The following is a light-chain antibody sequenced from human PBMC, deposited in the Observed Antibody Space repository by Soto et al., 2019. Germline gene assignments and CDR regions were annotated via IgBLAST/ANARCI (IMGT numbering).Light chain of an antibody. CDR2: GAS. Sequence: EIVLTQSPGTLSLSPGEGATLSCRASQSVTSNYLAWYQQRPGQAPRLLIYGASSRATGIPDRFSGGGSGTDFTLTITRLEPEDIAVYYCQQYGSSSPTTFGQGTQLEI. CDR3: QQYGSSSPTT. V-gene: IGKV3-20*01. CDR1: QSVTSNY. J-gene: IGKJ5*01.